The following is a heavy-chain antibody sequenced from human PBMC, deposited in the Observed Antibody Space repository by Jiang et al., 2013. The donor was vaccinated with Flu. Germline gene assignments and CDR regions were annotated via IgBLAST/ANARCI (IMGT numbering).Heavy chain of an antibody. D-gene: IGHD3-16*01. J-gene: IGHJ4*02. CDR2: IYWDGDE. V-gene: IGHV2-5*02. CDR1: GFSLSTSGVG. Sequence: KPTQTLTLTCTFSGFSLSTSGVGVGWIRQPPGKALEWLTVIYWDGDESYSPSLRNRLTITKDTSKNQVVLRMTNMDPVDTATYYCARITAGPVIGGFDYWGQGVLVTVSS. CDR3: ARITAGPVIGGFDY.